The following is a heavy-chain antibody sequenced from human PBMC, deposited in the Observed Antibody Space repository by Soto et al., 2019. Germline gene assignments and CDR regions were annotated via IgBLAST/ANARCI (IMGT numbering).Heavy chain of an antibody. Sequence: GASVKVSCKASGYTFTSYGISWVRQAPGQGLEWMGWISAHNGNTNYAQKLQGRVTMTTDTSTSTAYMELRSLRSDDTAVYYCARDRIAADKKAHWFDPWGQGTLVTVSS. CDR1: GYTFTSYG. J-gene: IGHJ5*02. CDR3: ARDRIAADKKAHWFDP. D-gene: IGHD6-13*01. CDR2: ISAHNGNT. V-gene: IGHV1-18*01.